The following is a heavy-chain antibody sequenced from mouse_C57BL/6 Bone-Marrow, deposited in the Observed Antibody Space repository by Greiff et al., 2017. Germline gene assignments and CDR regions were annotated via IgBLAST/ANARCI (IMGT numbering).Heavy chain of an antibody. Sequence: VQLQQSGAELAKPGASVKLSCKASGYTFTSYRMHWVKQRPGQGLEWIGYINPSSGYTKYNQKFKDKATLTADKSASTAYMHLRSLTYEGSAVAYCARWGSYYDAMAYWGQGTSVTVSS. V-gene: IGHV1-7*01. CDR1: GYTFTSYR. CDR3: ARWGSYYDAMAY. D-gene: IGHD2-12*01. J-gene: IGHJ4*01. CDR2: INPSSGYT.